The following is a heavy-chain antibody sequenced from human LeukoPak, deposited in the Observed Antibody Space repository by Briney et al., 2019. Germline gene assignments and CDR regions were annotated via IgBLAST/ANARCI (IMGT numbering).Heavy chain of an antibody. D-gene: IGHD1-14*01. CDR2: INPSGDGT. Sequence: ASVKVSCKASGHTFTTYYVHLVRQAPGQGLEWMGVINPSGDGTNYPQRFQGRVTLTRDASTSTVYMELSSLRSEDTAIYYCAKETPNTGWFDPWGQGTLVTVSS. CDR1: GHTFTTYY. J-gene: IGHJ5*02. V-gene: IGHV1-46*01. CDR3: AKETPNTGWFDP.